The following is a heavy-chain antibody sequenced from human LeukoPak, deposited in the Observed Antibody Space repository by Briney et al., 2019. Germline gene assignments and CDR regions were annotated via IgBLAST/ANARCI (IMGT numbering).Heavy chain of an antibody. V-gene: IGHV1-18*01. CDR2: ISAYNGNT. CDR3: ARDRGYCSGGSCYSDY. Sequence: ASVKVSCKASGYTFTSYGNSWVRQAPGQGLEWMGWISAYNGNTNYAQKLQGRVTMTTDTSTSTAYMELRSLRSDDTAVYYCARDRGYCSGGSCYSDYWGQGTLVTVSS. CDR1: GYTFTSYG. J-gene: IGHJ4*02. D-gene: IGHD2-15*01.